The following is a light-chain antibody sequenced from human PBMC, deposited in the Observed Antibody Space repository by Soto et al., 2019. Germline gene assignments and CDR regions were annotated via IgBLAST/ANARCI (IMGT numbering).Light chain of an antibody. J-gene: IGLJ2*01. CDR3: GTWDGGLTAVV. Sequence: QSVLTQPPSVSAAPGQKVTISCSGSSSNIGNNYVFWYQQLPGTAPKLLIYDNNKRPSGIPDRYSGSKSGTSATLGITGLQTGDEADYYCGTWDGGLTAVVFGGGTKLTVL. V-gene: IGLV1-51*01. CDR1: SSNIGNNY. CDR2: DNN.